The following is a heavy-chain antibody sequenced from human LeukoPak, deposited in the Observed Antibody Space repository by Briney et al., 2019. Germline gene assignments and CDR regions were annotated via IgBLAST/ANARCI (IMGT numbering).Heavy chain of an antibody. Sequence: SHTLSLTCAVAGGSISRGWYASGWIRHPPGKCLEWIGYIYHSGSTYYNPSLKSRVTISVDRSKNQFSLKLSSVTAADTAVYYCARGNGGYYDSSGYPAPFDIWGQGTMVTVSS. CDR3: ARGNGGYYDSSGYPAPFDI. D-gene: IGHD3-22*01. CDR2: IYHSGST. CDR1: GGSISRGWYA. J-gene: IGHJ3*02. V-gene: IGHV4-30-2*01.